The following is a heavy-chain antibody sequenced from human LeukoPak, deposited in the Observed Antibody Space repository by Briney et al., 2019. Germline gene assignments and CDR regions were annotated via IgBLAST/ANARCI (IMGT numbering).Heavy chain of an antibody. CDR2: IRSKANSYAT. V-gene: IGHV3-73*01. Sequence: GGSLKLSCAASGFTFSGSAMHWVRQASGKGLEWVGRIRSKANSYATAYAASVKGRFTISRDDSKNTAYLQMNSLKTEDTAVYYCEARVSERGYRGQGTLVTVSS. J-gene: IGHJ4*02. CDR1: GFTFSGSA. CDR3: EARVSERGY. D-gene: IGHD3-10*01.